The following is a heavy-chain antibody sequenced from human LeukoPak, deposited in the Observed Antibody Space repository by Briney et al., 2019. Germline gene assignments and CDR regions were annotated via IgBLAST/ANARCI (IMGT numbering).Heavy chain of an antibody. CDR1: GGSFSGYY. CDR3: ARRELGIYYFDY. Sequence: PSETLSLTCAVYGGSFSGYYWSWICQPPGKGLEWIGEINHSGSTNYNPSLKSRVTISVDTSKNQFSLKLSSVTAADTAVYYCARRELGIYYFDYWGQGTLVTVSS. CDR2: INHSGST. J-gene: IGHJ4*02. D-gene: IGHD7-27*01. V-gene: IGHV4-34*01.